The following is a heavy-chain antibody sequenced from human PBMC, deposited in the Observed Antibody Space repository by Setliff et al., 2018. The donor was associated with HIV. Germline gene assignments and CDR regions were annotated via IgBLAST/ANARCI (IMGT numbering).Heavy chain of an antibody. CDR1: GFTFSSYA. V-gene: IGHV3-30*01. CDR2: ISYDGSNK. D-gene: IGHD3-10*01. J-gene: IGHJ6*02. CDR3: ARSVIGYYYYGMDV. Sequence: GGSLRLSCAASGFTFSSYAMHWVRQAPGKGLEWVAVISYDGSNKYYADSVKGRFTISRDNPKNTLYLQMNSLRAEDTAVYYCARSVIGYYYYGMDVWGQGTLVTVSS.